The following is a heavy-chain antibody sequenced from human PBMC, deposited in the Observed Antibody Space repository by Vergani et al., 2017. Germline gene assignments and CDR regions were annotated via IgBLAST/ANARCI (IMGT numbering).Heavy chain of an antibody. D-gene: IGHD5-18*01. CDR1: GGSMSGYY. J-gene: IGHJ2*01. CDR2: IYTSGST. CDR3: ARDGSDTAMVWWYFDL. Sequence: QVRLQESGPGLVKPSETLSLTCSVSGGSMSGYYWSWIRQPAGKGLEWIGRIYTSGSTNYNLSLKSRVTMSVDTSKNQFSLKLSSVTAADTAVYYCARDGSDTAMVWWYFDLWGRGTLVTVSS. V-gene: IGHV4-4*07.